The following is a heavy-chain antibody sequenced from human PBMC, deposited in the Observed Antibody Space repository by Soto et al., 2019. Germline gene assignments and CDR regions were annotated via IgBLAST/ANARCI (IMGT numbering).Heavy chain of an antibody. V-gene: IGHV2-5*02. CDR2: IHGDDEK. J-gene: IGHJ2*01. D-gene: IGHD3-22*01. CDR3: MHRVVLVGHWFFDI. Sequence: QIALRESGPTLVKPTQTLTLTCSFSGFSLTTSGVGVGWIRQPPGKALEWLALIHGDDEKNYSPSLRTRLTINKGTAQNQAVLPMTNTDPVDTATYYCMHRVVLVGHWFFDIWGRGTLVTVSS. CDR1: GFSLTTSGVG.